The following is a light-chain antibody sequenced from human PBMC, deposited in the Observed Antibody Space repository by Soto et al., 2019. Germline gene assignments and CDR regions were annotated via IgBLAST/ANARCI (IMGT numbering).Light chain of an antibody. CDR2: END. J-gene: IGLJ1*01. CDR1: SSNIGTGYD. CDR3: GTWDSSLSIFV. V-gene: IGLV1-51*02. Sequence: QSVLTQPPSGSGAPGQRVTISCTGSSSNIGTGYDVHWYQQLPGTAPKLLIYENDKRPSGIPDRFSGSKSGTSATLGTTGLQAGDEADYYCGTWDSSLSIFVFGTGTKVTVL.